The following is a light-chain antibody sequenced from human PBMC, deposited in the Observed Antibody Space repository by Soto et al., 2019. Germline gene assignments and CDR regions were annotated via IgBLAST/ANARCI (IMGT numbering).Light chain of an antibody. Sequence: DIQMTQSPSTLSGSVGDRVTITCRASRTISSWLAWYQQKPGKAPKFLIYDASSLKSGVPSRFSGSGSGTEFTLTISSLQPDDFATYYCQHYNSYPITFGQGTRLEIK. CDR2: DAS. CDR1: RTISSW. J-gene: IGKJ5*01. V-gene: IGKV1-5*01. CDR3: QHYNSYPIT.